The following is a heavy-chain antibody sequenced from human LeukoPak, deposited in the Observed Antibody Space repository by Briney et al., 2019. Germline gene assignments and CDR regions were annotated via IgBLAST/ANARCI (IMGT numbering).Heavy chain of an antibody. Sequence: SQTLSLTCTVSGGSISSGSYYWSWIRQPAGKGLEWIGRIYTSGSTNYNPSLKSRVTITVDTSKNQFSLKLSSVTAADTAVYYCARLRVATGHYYYYMDVWGKGTTVTVSS. CDR3: ARLRVATGHYYYYMDV. J-gene: IGHJ6*03. D-gene: IGHD7-27*01. CDR1: GGSISSGSYY. CDR2: IYTSGST. V-gene: IGHV4-61*02.